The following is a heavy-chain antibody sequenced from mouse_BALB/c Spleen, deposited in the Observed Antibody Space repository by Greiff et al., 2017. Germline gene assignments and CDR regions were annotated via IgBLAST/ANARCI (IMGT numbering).Heavy chain of an antibody. CDR3: AREYGSSPYAMDY. V-gene: IGHV2-9*02. CDR1: GFSLTSYG. Sequence: VQLVESGPGLVAPSQSLSITCTVSGFSLTSYGVHWVRQPPGKGLEWLGVIWAGGSTNYNSALMSRLSISKDNSKSQVFLKMNSLQTDDTAMYYCAREYGSSPYAMDYWGQGTSVTVSS. CDR2: IWAGGST. D-gene: IGHD1-1*01. J-gene: IGHJ4*01.